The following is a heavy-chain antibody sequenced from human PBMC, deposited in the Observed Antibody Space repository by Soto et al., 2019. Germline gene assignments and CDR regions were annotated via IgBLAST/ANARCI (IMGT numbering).Heavy chain of an antibody. D-gene: IGHD6-13*01. J-gene: IGHJ6*02. V-gene: IGHV4-31*03. CDR3: ARDGIAAAGPADHYYYGMDV. CDR1: GGSISSGGYY. Sequence: SETLSLTCTVSGGSISSGGYYWSWIRQHPGKGLEWIGYIYYSGSTYYNPSLKSRVTISVDTSKNQFSLKLSSVTAADTAVYYCARDGIAAAGPADHYYYGMDVWGQGTTVTVSS. CDR2: IYYSGST.